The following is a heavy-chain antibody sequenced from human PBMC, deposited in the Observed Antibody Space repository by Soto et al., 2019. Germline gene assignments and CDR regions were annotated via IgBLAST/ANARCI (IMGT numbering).Heavy chain of an antibody. D-gene: IGHD3-3*01. CDR2: IYYSGST. J-gene: IGHJ5*02. V-gene: IGHV4-31*03. CDR1: GGSISSGGYY. CDR3: ARGPYYDFWSGPGFDP. Sequence: SETLSLTCTVSGGSISSGGYYWSWIRQHPGKGLEWIGYIYYSGSTYYNPSLKSRVTISVDTSKNQFSLKLSSVTAADTAVYYCARGPYYDFWSGPGFDPWGQGTLVTVSS.